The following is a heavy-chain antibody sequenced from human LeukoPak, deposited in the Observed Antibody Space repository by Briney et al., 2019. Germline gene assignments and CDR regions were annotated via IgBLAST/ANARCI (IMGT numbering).Heavy chain of an antibody. J-gene: IGHJ4*02. CDR1: GGSISSSSYY. CDR2: IYYSGST. D-gene: IGHD6-13*01. CDR3: ARRLAAESYYFDY. Sequence: SETLSITCTVSGGSISSSSYYWGWIRQPPGKGLECLGSIYYSGSTYYNPSLKSRVTISVDTSKNQFSLKLSSVTAADTAVYYCARRLAAESYYFDYWGQGTLVTVSS. V-gene: IGHV4-39*01.